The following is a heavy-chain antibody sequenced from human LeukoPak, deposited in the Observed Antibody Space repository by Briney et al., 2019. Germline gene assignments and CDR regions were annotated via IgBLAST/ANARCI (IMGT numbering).Heavy chain of an antibody. CDR1: GGSISSYY. D-gene: IGHD2-2*01. J-gene: IGHJ4*02. V-gene: IGHV4-4*07. CDR2: IYTSGST. Sequence: SETLSLTCTVSGGSISSYYWSWIRQPAGKGLEWIGRIYTSGSTNYNPSLKSRVTMSVDTSKNQFSLKLSSVTAADTAVYYCASSYCSSTSCYPPNYWGQGTLVTVSS. CDR3: ASSYCSSTSCYPPNY.